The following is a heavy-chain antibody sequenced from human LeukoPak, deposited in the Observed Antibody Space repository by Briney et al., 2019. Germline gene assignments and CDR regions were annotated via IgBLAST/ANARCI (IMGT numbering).Heavy chain of an antibody. V-gene: IGHV1-8*01. CDR1: GYTFTSYD. J-gene: IGHJ6*03. CDR2: MNPNSGNT. Sequence: GASVKVSCKASGYTFTSYDINWVRQATGQGLEWKGWMNPNSGNTGYAQKFQGRVTMTRNTSISTAYMELSSLRSEDTAVYYCARGLENYYYYYYMDVWGKGTTVTVSS. CDR3: ARGLENYYYYYYMDV.